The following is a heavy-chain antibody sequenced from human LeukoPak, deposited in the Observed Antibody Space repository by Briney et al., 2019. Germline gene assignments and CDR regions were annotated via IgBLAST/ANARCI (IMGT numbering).Heavy chain of an antibody. CDR1: GYTLTELS. V-gene: IGHV1-24*01. Sequence: ASVTVSCKVSGYTLTELSMHWVRQAPGKGLEWMGGFDPEDGETIYAQKFQGRVTMTEDTSTDTAYMELSSLRSEDTAVYYCATVAYCGGDCYPLDYWGQGTLVTVS. CDR2: FDPEDGET. D-gene: IGHD2-21*02. CDR3: ATVAYCGGDCYPLDY. J-gene: IGHJ4*02.